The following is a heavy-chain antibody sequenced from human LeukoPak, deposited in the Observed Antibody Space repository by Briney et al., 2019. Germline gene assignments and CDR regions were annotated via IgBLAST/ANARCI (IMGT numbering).Heavy chain of an antibody. Sequence: GGSLRLSCAVSGFTFNNAWMNWVRQAPGKGLEWVGRIKRKIEAEATDYAAPVKGRFTISRDDSKSTLYLQMNSLKSEDTAVYYCTTLSFVWFGDDYWGQGTLITVS. D-gene: IGHD3-10*01. CDR1: GFTFNNAW. CDR3: TTLSFVWFGDDY. J-gene: IGHJ4*02. CDR2: IKRKIEAEAT. V-gene: IGHV3-15*01.